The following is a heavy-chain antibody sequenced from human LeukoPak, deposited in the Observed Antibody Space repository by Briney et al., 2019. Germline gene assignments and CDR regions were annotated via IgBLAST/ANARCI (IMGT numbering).Heavy chain of an antibody. CDR1: GFTFSSYS. Sequence: GGSLRLSCAASGFTFSSYSMNWVRQAPGKGLEWVSSISSSSSYIYYAGSVKGRFTISRDNAKNSLYLQMNSLRAEDTAVYYCARDLFDYWGQGTLVTVSS. CDR3: ARDLFDY. CDR2: ISSSSSYI. V-gene: IGHV3-21*01. J-gene: IGHJ4*02.